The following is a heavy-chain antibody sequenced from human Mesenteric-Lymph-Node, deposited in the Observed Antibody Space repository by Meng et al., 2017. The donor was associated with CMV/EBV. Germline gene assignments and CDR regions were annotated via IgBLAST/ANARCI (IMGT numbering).Heavy chain of an antibody. Sequence: GESLKISCAASGFTFSSYWMHWVRQAPGKGLVWVSRINSDGSSTSYADSVKGRFTISRDNAKNTLYLQMNSLRAEDTAVYYCARVEVEYYDFWSGYYNAPDYWGQGTLVTVSS. CDR3: ARVEVEYYDFWSGYYNAPDY. D-gene: IGHD3-3*01. CDR2: INSDGSST. J-gene: IGHJ4*02. CDR1: GFTFSSYW. V-gene: IGHV3-74*01.